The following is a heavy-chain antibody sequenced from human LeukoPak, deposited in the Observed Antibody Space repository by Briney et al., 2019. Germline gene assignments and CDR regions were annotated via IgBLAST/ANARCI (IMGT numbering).Heavy chain of an antibody. J-gene: IGHJ6*02. Sequence: GGSLRLSCAASGFTVSSNYMSWVRQAPGKGLEWVSVIYSGGSTYYADSVKGRFTISRDNSKNTLFLQMNSLRAEDTAVYYCAGDTGNTPYYGMDVWGQGTTVTVSS. CDR1: GFTVSSNY. CDR3: AGDTGNTPYYGMDV. D-gene: IGHD2-15*01. CDR2: IYSGGST. V-gene: IGHV3-66*01.